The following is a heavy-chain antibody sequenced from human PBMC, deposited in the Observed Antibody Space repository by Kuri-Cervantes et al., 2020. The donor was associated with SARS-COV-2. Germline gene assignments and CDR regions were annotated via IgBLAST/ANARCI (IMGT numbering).Heavy chain of an antibody. CDR2: IFYSGIT. CDR1: GGSITTDDYD. J-gene: IGHJ4*02. V-gene: IGHV4-61*08. D-gene: IGHD3-22*01. CDR3: ARDLNYFDTSGQVGY. Sequence: SETLSLTCTVSGGSITTDDYDWTWIRQPPGKGLEWIGYIFYSGITNYNPSLKSRVTISVDTSKKQFSLQLSSVTAADTAVYYCARDLNYFDTSGQVGYWGQGTLVTVSS.